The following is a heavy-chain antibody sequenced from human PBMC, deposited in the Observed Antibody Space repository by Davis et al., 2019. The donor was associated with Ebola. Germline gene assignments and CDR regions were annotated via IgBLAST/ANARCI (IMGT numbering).Heavy chain of an antibody. Sequence: SGPTLVKPTQTLTLTCTFSGFSLSTSGVYVNWIRQPPGKALEWLARIDWDDDKYYRTSLKTRLTISKDTSKNQVVLTMTNMDPVYTATYYCARIVQSDYSGMDVWGQGTTVTVS. CDR2: IDWDDDK. V-gene: IGHV2-70*11. CDR3: ARIVQSDYSGMDV. J-gene: IGHJ6*02. CDR1: GFSLSTSGVY.